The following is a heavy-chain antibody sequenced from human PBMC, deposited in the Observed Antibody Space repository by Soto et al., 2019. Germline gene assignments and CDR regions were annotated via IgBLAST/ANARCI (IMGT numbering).Heavy chain of an antibody. J-gene: IGHJ6*02. CDR1: GFTFSSYG. D-gene: IGHD2-2*01. CDR3: TKLIGYCTSTTCPPYYGSMDV. V-gene: IGHV3-30*18. CDR2: LSYDGSNK. Sequence: QVQLVDSGGGVVQPGRSLRLSCAASGFTFSSYGMHWVRQAPGKGLEWVAVLSYDGSNKYYADSVKGRLTISRDNSKNTLYLQMNSLRAEDTAVYYCTKLIGYCTSTTCPPYYGSMDVWGQGTTVTVSS.